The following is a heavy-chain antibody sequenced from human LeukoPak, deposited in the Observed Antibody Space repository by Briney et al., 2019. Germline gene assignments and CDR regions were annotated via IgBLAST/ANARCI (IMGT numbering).Heavy chain of an antibody. V-gene: IGHV1-8*01. Sequence: GASVKVSCKASGYTFTNYDINWVRQATGQGLEWMGYMNPNSGNSAYAQKFQGRATITTDASISTASMELSGLRSEDTALYYCAREGLDYWGQGTLVTVSS. CDR3: AREGLDY. J-gene: IGHJ4*02. CDR1: GYTFTNYD. CDR2: MNPNSGNS.